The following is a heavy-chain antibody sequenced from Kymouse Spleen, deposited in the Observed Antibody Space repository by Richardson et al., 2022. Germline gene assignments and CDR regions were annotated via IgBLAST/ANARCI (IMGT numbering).Heavy chain of an antibody. CDR1: GGTFSSYA. CDR2: IIPIFGTA. D-gene: IGHD6-6*01. CDR3: ARERRIAARHYYYGMDV. V-gene: IGHV1-69*05. Sequence: QVQLVQSGAEVKKPGSSVKVSCKASGGTFSSYAISWVRQAPGQGLEWMGGIIPIFGTANYAQKFQGRVTITTDESTSTAYMELSSLRSEDTAVYYCARERRIAARHYYYGMDVWGQGTTVTVSS. J-gene: IGHJ6*02.